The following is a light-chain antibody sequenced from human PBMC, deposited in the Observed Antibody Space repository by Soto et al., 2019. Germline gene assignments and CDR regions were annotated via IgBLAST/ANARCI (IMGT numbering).Light chain of an antibody. CDR1: SSNIGSNT. CDR3: AAWDDSLKGVV. Sequence: QSVLTQPPSASGTPGQRVTISCSGSSSNIGSNTGNWYQQLPGTAPKLLIYSNNQRPSGFPDRFSGSKSGTSASLAISGLQSEDEADYYCAAWDDSLKGVVFGGGTKLTVL. V-gene: IGLV1-44*01. CDR2: SNN. J-gene: IGLJ2*01.